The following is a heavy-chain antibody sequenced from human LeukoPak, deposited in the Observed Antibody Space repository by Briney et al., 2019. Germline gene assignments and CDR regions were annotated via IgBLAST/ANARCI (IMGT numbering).Heavy chain of an antibody. CDR3: ARDRYDSSGIFDY. Sequence: QPGGSLRLSCAASGFTFSSYEINWVRQAPGKGLEWVSYISSGGSTIYYADSVKGRFTISRDNAKNSLYLQMNSLRAEDTAVYYCARDRYDSSGIFDYWGQGTLVTVSS. CDR2: ISSGGSTI. J-gene: IGHJ4*02. V-gene: IGHV3-48*03. CDR1: GFTFSSYE. D-gene: IGHD3-22*01.